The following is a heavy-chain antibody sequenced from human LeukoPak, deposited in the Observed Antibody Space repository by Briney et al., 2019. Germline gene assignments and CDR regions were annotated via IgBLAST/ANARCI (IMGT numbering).Heavy chain of an antibody. D-gene: IGHD3-22*01. CDR2: IIPIFGTA. V-gene: IGHV1-69*13. J-gene: IGHJ5*02. CDR3: AGIVGGGNWFDP. Sequence: SVKVSCKASGYTFTSYGISWVRQAPGQGLEWMGGIIPIFGTANYAQKFQGRVTITADESTSTAYMELSSLRSEDTAVYYCAGIVGGGNWFDPWGQGTLVTVSS. CDR1: GYTFTSYG.